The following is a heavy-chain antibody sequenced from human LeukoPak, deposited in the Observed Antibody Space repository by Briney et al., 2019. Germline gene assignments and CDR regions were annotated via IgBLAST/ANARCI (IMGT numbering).Heavy chain of an antibody. V-gene: IGHV4-34*01. CDR3: ARARGDILTGYYYGS. Sequence: PSETLSLTCAVYGVSFSGYYWSWIRQPPGKGLEWIGEMYHSGSTNYNPSLKSRVTISVDTSKNQFSLKLSSVTAADTAVYYCARARGDILTGYYYGSWGQGTLVTVSS. D-gene: IGHD3-9*01. J-gene: IGHJ4*02. CDR2: MYHSGST. CDR1: GVSFSGYY.